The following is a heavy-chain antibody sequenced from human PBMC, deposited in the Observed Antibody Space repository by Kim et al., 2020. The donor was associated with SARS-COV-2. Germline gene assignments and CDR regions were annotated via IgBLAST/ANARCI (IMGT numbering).Heavy chain of an antibody. Sequence: ADTVKGRFTISRDNAKNSLYLQMNSLRAEDTAVYYCARLYYYDSSGPLDYWGQGTLVTVSS. J-gene: IGHJ4*02. V-gene: IGHV3-21*01. CDR3: ARLYYYDSSGPLDY. D-gene: IGHD3-22*01.